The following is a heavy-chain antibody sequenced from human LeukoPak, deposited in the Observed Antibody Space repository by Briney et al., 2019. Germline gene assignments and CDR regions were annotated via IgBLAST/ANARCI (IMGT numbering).Heavy chain of an antibody. D-gene: IGHD3-22*01. J-gene: IGHJ4*02. Sequence: GGSLRVSCAASGFTFSSYAMSWVRQAPGKGLEWVSAISGSGGSTYYADSVKGRFTIYRDNSKNTLYLQMNSLRAEDTAVYYCAKDNYDSSGYYFGNLDYWGQGTLVTVSS. CDR3: AKDNYDSSGYYFGNLDY. V-gene: IGHV3-23*01. CDR2: ISGSGGST. CDR1: GFTFSSYA.